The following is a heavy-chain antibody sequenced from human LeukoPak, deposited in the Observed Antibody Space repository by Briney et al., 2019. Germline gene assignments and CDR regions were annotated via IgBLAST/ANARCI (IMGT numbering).Heavy chain of an antibody. CDR1: GFTVSSNY. CDR3: ARHYGDYVIGYFDY. V-gene: IGHV3-53*04. CDR2: IYSGGST. J-gene: IGHJ4*02. D-gene: IGHD4-17*01. Sequence: GGSLRLSCAASGFTVSSNYMSWVRQAPGKGLEWVSVIYSGGSTYYADSVKGRFTISRHNSKNTLYLQMNSLRAEDTAVYYCARHYGDYVIGYFDYWGQGTLVTVSS.